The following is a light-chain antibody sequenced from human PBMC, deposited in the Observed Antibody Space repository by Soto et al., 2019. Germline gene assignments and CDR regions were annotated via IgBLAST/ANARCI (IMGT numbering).Light chain of an antibody. CDR1: QSVSSNY. CDR3: QQYGNSPRS. J-gene: IGKJ1*01. V-gene: IGKV3-20*01. Sequence: EIVLTQSPGTLSLSPGERATLSCRASQSVSSNYLAWYQQTPGQAPRLLMYGATSRATGIPDRFSGSGSGTDFTLTIIRLEPEDFAVYHCQQYGNSPRSFGQGTKVDIK. CDR2: GAT.